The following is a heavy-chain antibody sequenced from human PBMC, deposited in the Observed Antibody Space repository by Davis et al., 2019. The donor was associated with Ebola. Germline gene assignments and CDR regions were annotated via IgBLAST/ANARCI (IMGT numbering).Heavy chain of an antibody. CDR3: ARTYGSVALDY. V-gene: IGHV4-39*01. D-gene: IGHD3-10*01. J-gene: IGHJ4*02. Sequence: GSLRLSCTVSGASISSSNYYWGWIRQPPGKGPEWIATIYYTGSTYHNPSLKSRVTISIDTSKNQFSLSLSSLTVADTAVYYCARTYGSVALDYWGQGTLVSVSS. CDR1: GASISSSNYY. CDR2: IYYTGST.